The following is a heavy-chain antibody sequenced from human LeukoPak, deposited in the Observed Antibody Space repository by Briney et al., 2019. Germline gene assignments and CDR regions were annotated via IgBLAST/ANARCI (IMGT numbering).Heavy chain of an antibody. J-gene: IGHJ4*02. CDR2: ISYDGSDK. V-gene: IGHV3-30*04. CDR3: ARFAVYVDTSMVTAHYFDY. Sequence: PGGSLRLSCAASRFNFNIYAMHWVRQAPGKGLEWVAVISYDGSDKYYADSVQGRFTISRDNSKNTLYLQMNSLRAEDTAVYYCARFAVYVDTSMVTAHYFDYWGQGTLVTVSS. CDR1: RFNFNIYA. D-gene: IGHD5-18*01.